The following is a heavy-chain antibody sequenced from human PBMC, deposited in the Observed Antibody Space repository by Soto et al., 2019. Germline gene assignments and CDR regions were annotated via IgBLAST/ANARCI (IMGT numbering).Heavy chain of an antibody. D-gene: IGHD6-19*01. CDR1: GYIFSDSY. Sequence: QVQLVQSVAEVKKPGASVKVSCKASGYIFSDSYMHWVRQAPGQGLEWMGWINPHSGATYQAQKFQGRITMTRDMSITTTYMELNRLTSDDTAVYYCARRAVAYEYYFDFWGQGTLVTVSS. J-gene: IGHJ4*02. CDR3: ARRAVAYEYYFDF. CDR2: INPHSGAT. V-gene: IGHV1-2*02.